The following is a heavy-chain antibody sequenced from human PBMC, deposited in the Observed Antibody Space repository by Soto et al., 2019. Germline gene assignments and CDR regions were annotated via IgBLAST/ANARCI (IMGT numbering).Heavy chain of an antibody. Sequence: PSETLSLTCAVYGGSFSGYYWSWIRPPPGKGLEWIGEINHSGSTNYNPSLKSRVTISVDTSKNQFSLKLSSVTAADTAVYYCASGYDFWSGYYTCDYWGQGTLVTVSS. V-gene: IGHV4-34*01. CDR2: INHSGST. J-gene: IGHJ4*02. CDR3: ASGYDFWSGYYTCDY. D-gene: IGHD3-3*01. CDR1: GGSFSGYY.